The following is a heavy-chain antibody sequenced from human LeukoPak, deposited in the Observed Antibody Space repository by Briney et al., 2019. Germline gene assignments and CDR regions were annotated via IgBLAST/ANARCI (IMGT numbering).Heavy chain of an antibody. CDR1: GYTFTPYD. CDR3: AREDYYDSGSNDY. J-gene: IGHJ4*02. D-gene: IGHD3-22*01. V-gene: IGHV1-8*03. CDR2: MNPNSGNT. Sequence: GAPVKVSCKASGYTFTPYDITWVRQATGQGLEWMGWMNPNSGNTAYAQKFKGRVTITRNTSISTAYMELSSLRSEDTAVYYCAREDYYDSGSNDYWGQGTLVTVSS.